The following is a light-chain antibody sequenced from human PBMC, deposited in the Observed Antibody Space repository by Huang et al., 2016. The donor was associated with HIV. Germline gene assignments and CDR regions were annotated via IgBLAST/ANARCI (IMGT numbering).Light chain of an antibody. CDR1: QSINSN. J-gene: IGKJ2*01. CDR2: GAS. V-gene: IGKV3-15*01. Sequence: EIVMTQSPATLSVSPGERAILSCRASQSINSNLAWYQQRHGQSPRLLSYGASTRATGIPTRFSGSVSGTEFTLTISSLQSEDFALYYCQQYHKWPPYTFGQGTKLEIK. CDR3: QQYHKWPPYT.